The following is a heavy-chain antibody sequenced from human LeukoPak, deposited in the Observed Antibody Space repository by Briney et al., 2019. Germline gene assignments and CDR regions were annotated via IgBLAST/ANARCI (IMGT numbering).Heavy chain of an antibody. CDR1: DDSFSSHY. CDR3: ARDLVTVTKGFDI. D-gene: IGHD4-17*01. CDR2: ISYIGST. V-gene: IGHV4-59*11. Sequence: SETLSLTCAVSDDSFSSHYWTWIRQPPGKGLEWIGYISYIGSTNYNPSLKSRVTISIDTSKNQFSLKLSSVTATDTAVYYCARDLVTVTKGFDIWGQGTMVSVSS. J-gene: IGHJ3*02.